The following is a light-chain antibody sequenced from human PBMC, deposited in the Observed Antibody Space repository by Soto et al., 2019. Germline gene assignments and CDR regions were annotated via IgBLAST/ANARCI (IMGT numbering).Light chain of an antibody. Sequence: DIVMTQSPDSLAVSLGERATINCKSSQSVLYSSNNKNYLAWYQQKPGQPPKLLIHWASTRESGVPDRFSGSGSGTDFTLTISSLQAEDVAVYYCQQYYGTPPYTFGQGTKLELK. CDR3: QQYYGTPPYT. V-gene: IGKV4-1*01. J-gene: IGKJ2*01. CDR2: WAS. CDR1: QSVLYSSNNKNY.